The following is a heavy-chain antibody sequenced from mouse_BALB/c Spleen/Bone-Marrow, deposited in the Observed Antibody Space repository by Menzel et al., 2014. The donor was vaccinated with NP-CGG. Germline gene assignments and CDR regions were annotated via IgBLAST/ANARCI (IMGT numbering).Heavy chain of an antibody. CDR3: TRSYGSSYEYYFDY. V-gene: IGHV1-69*02. J-gene: IGHJ2*01. Sequence: VQVVESGAELVRPGASVKLSCKASGYTFTSYWINWVKQRPGQGLEWIGNIYPSDSYTNYNQKFKDKATLTVDKSSSTACMQLSSPTSEDSAVYYCTRSYGSSYEYYFDYWGQGTTLTVSS. CDR1: GYTFTSYW. D-gene: IGHD1-1*01. CDR2: IYPSDSYT.